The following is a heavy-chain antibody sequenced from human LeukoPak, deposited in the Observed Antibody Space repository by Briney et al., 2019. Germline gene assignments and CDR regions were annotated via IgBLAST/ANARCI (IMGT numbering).Heavy chain of an antibody. CDR2: ISSSGSTI. D-gene: IGHD6-13*01. V-gene: IGHV3-11*04. CDR3: SRIAAAGLTQPADY. CDR1: GFTFSDYY. Sequence: PGGSLRLSCAASGFTFSDYYMSWIRQAPGKGLEWVSYISSSGSTIYYADSVKGRFTISRDNAKNSLYLQMNSLRAEDTAVYYCSRIAAAGLTQPADYWGQGTLITVSS. J-gene: IGHJ4*02.